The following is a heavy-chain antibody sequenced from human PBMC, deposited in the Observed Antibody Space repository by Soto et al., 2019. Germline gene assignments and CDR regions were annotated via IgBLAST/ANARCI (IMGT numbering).Heavy chain of an antibody. CDR3: ATSEYDRSGYKLRSNDDFDI. CDR1: WYRFTNYG. J-gene: IGHJ3*02. D-gene: IGHD3-22*01. V-gene: IGHV5-51*01. Sequence: GESLRVFFKGAWYRFTNYGGGWVPQMPGKGLYCMGIIYPGDSDTRYSPSFQGQVTISADKSISTDYQKWSSLKASDTAMYYCATSEYDRSGYKLRSNDDFDIWGQGTMLTVSS. CDR2: IYPGDSDT.